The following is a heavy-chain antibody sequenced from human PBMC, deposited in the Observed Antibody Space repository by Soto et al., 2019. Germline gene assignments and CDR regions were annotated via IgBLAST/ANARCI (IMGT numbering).Heavy chain of an antibody. D-gene: IGHD1-7*01. V-gene: IGHV1-69*12. CDR3: ASQMCVTGTYEHYDGMDV. CDR2: IIPILGTA. Sequence: QVQLVQSGAEVKKPGSSVKVSCKASGGTFSSYAISWVRQAPGQGLEWMGGIIPILGTANDAQKFQGRVTITADESTSTAYMELSSPRSEDTAVYYCASQMCVTGTYEHYDGMDVWGQGTTVTVSS. CDR1: GGTFSSYA. J-gene: IGHJ6*02.